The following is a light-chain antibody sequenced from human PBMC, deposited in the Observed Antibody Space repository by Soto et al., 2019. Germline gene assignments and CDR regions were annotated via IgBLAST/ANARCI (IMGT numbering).Light chain of an antibody. Sequence: EIVLTQSPATLSLSPGERATLSCRASQSVSSYLAWYQQKPGQAPRLLIYDASNRATGIPARLSGIGSGTDFTLTISSLEPEDFAVYYCQQRSNWPPTFGQGTRLEIK. CDR1: QSVSSY. CDR3: QQRSNWPPT. CDR2: DAS. J-gene: IGKJ5*01. V-gene: IGKV3-11*01.